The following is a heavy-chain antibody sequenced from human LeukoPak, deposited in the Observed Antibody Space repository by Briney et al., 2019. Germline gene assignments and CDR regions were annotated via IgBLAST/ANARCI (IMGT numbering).Heavy chain of an antibody. CDR3: ARDLYSQF. J-gene: IGHJ4*02. V-gene: IGHV3-7*01. D-gene: IGHD2-21*01. CDR2: IKEDGSEK. CDR1: GFTFSAHW. Sequence: PGGSLRLSCAASGFTFSAHWMSWVRQAPGKGLEWVANIKEDGSEKYYVDSVKGRFTISRDIAKNPLYLQMNSLRAEDTAVYYCARDLYSQFWGQGTLVTVSS.